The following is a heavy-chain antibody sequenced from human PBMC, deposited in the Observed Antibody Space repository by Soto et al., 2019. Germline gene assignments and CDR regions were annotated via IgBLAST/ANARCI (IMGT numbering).Heavy chain of an antibody. CDR2: IYPGDSDT. J-gene: IGHJ4*02. D-gene: IGHD4-17*01. Sequence: GEALKISCKRPGYRFTRYWICCVREMPGKGLEWMGIIYPGDSDTRYSPSSQGQVTISADKSISTAYLQWSSLKASDTAMYYCARVYGYYFDYWGQGTLVTVSS. CDR3: ARVYGYYFDY. CDR1: GYRFTRYW. V-gene: IGHV5-51*01.